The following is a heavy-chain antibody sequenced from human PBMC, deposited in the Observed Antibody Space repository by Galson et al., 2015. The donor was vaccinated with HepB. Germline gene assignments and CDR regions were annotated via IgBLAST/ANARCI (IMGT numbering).Heavy chain of an antibody. Sequence: SVKVSCKVSGYTLTELSMHWVRQAPGKGLEWMGGFDPEDGETIYAQKFQGRVTMTEDTSTDTAYMELSSLRSEDTAVYYCATDSLGYYYDSSGYLYWGQGTLVTVSS. CDR3: ATDSLGYYYDSSGYLY. D-gene: IGHD3-22*01. CDR1: GYTLTELS. V-gene: IGHV1-24*01. J-gene: IGHJ4*02. CDR2: FDPEDGET.